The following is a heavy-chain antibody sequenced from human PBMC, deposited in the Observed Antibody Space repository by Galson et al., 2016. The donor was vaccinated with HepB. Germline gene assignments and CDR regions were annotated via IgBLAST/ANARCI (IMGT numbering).Heavy chain of an antibody. Sequence: LSLTCTVSDDSMSNYYWTWIRQPPGKGLEWIGFIYYSGSTDYNPSLKSRVTISVDTSKNQFSLNLRSVTAADTAVYYCARHYYDGSGYYQYFDYWGQGTLVTVSS. CDR3: ARHYYDGSGYYQYFDY. D-gene: IGHD3-22*01. J-gene: IGHJ4*02. V-gene: IGHV4-59*01. CDR2: IYYSGST. CDR1: DDSMSNYY.